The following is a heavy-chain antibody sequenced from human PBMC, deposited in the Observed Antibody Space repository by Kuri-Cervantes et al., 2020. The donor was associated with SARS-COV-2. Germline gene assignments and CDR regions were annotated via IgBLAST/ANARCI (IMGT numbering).Heavy chain of an antibody. CDR2: IYYSGST. CDR3: ARLGSSSSGY. V-gene: IGHV4-59*08. Sequence: SETLSLTCTVSGGSISSYYWSWIRQPPGKGLEWIGYIYYSGSTNYNPSLKSRVTTSVDTSKNQFSLKLSSVTAADTAVYYCARLGSSSSGYWGQGTLVTVSS. D-gene: IGHD6-6*01. CDR1: GGSISSYY. J-gene: IGHJ4*02.